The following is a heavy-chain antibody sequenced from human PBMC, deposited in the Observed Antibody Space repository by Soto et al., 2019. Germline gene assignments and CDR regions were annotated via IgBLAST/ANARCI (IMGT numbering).Heavy chain of an antibody. J-gene: IGHJ4*02. CDR1: GDTFSTYG. CDR2: IIPIFDKA. V-gene: IGHV1-69*01. Sequence: QVHLVQSGAEVTKPGSSVTVSCKTSGDTFSTYGFDWVRQAPGRSPEWMGGIIPIFDKANYAEEFQGRLTISADGSTSTVFLQLSSLRSEDTAVYYCARAGDRQLERRGVWDFWGQGTLVTVSS. D-gene: IGHD1-1*01. CDR3: ARAGDRQLERRGVWDF.